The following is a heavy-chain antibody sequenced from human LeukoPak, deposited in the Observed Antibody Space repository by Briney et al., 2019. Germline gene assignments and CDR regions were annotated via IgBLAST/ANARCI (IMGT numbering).Heavy chain of an antibody. Sequence: PSETLSLTRTVSGGSISSSSYYWGWIRQPPGKGLEWIGSIYYSGSTYYNPSLKSRVTISVDTSKNQFSLKLSSVTAADTAVYYCARDGIAAAQFDYWGQGTLVTVSS. V-gene: IGHV4-39*07. CDR1: GGSISSSSYY. J-gene: IGHJ4*02. D-gene: IGHD6-13*01. CDR3: ARDGIAAAQFDY. CDR2: IYYSGST.